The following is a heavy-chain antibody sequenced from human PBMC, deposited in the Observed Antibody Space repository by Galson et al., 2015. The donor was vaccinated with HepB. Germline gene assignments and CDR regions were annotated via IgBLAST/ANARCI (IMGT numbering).Heavy chain of an antibody. V-gene: IGHV3-48*02. CDR2: ISSSSGTI. CDR1: GFTFSNYN. Sequence: SLRLSCAASGFTFSNYNMNWVRQAPGKGLEWVSYISSSSGTIHYADSVKGRFTISRDNAKNSLYLQMNSLRDEDTAVYYCVRGGIPITMRGCFQDWGQGTLVTVSS. CDR3: VRGGIPITMRGCFQD. J-gene: IGHJ1*01. D-gene: IGHD3-22*01.